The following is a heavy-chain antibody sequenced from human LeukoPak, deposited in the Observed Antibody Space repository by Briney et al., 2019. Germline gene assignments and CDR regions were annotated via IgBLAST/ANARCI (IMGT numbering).Heavy chain of an antibody. CDR1: GGSFSGYY. CDR2: INHSGST. J-gene: IGHJ4*02. CDR3: ARGYSSGWFDY. V-gene: IGHV4-34*01. Sequence: SSETLSLTCAVYGGSFSGYYWSWIRQPPGKGLEWIGEINHSGSTNYNPSLKSRVTISVDTSKNQFSLKLSSVTAADTAVYYCARGYSSGWFDYWGQGTLVTVSS. D-gene: IGHD6-19*01.